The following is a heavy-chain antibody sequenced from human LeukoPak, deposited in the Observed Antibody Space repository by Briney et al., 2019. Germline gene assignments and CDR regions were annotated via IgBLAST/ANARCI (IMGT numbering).Heavy chain of an antibody. CDR1: GFTFSDYY. D-gene: IGHD3-22*01. J-gene: IGHJ4*02. CDR2: TSSSSSYT. CDR3: ARDYYASSGYYLCYFDY. V-gene: IGHV3-11*05. Sequence: GGSLRLSCAAPGFTFSDYYMSWIRQGPGRGREWVSYTSSSSSYTNYTNSVKGRCTISRDNAKNSLYLQKQSLRAEDTAVYYCARDYYASSGYYLCYFDYWGQGTLVTVSS.